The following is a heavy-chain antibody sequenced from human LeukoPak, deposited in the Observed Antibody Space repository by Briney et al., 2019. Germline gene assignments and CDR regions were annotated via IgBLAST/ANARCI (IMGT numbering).Heavy chain of an antibody. CDR3: AHFYDSSGYAFDY. J-gene: IGHJ4*02. CDR1: GYSISSGYYW. D-gene: IGHD3-22*01. CDR2: IYWDDDK. Sequence: TLSLTCTVSGYSISSGYYWGWIRQPPGKALEWLALIYWDDDKRYSPSLKSRLTITKDTSKNQVVLTMTNMDPVDTATYYCAHFYDSSGYAFDYWGQGTLVTVSS. V-gene: IGHV2-5*02.